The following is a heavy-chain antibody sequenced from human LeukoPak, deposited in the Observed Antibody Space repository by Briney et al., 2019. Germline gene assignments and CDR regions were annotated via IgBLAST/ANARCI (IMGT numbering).Heavy chain of an antibody. CDR2: INPNGGST. J-gene: IGHJ3*02. CDR1: GYTFTNYY. CDR3: ARGVSGWYRAAFDI. D-gene: IGHD6-19*01. V-gene: IGHV1-46*01. Sequence: ASVKVSCKASGYTFTNYYIHWVRQAPGQGLEWMGIINPNGGSTIYGQKFQGRVTMTRDTSTSTVYMELSSLRSEDTAVYYCARGVSGWYRAAFDIWGQGTMVTVSS.